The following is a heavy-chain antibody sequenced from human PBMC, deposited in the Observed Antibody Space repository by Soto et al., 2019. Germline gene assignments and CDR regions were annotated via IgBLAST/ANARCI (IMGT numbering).Heavy chain of an antibody. CDR1: GFTFSSYG. V-gene: IGHV3-33*01. Sequence: QVQLVESGGGVVQPGRSLRLSCAASGFTFSSYGMHWVRQAPGKGLDWVAVIWYEGRNKYYADSVKGRFTISRDNSKNTLYLLMNSMTAHDTAVYYCAIDRATDPHYYFDLWGRGTLVSVSS. CDR2: IWYEGRNK. J-gene: IGHJ2*01. CDR3: AIDRATDPHYYFDL. D-gene: IGHD1-26*01.